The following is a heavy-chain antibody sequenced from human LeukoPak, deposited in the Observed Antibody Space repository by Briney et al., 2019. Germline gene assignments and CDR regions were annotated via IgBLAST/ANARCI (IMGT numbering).Heavy chain of an antibody. CDR1: GGSFSGYY. CDR3: ARTLIAARHRYNYYDSSGYYFDY. J-gene: IGHJ4*02. Sequence: SETLSLTCAVYGGSFSGYYWSWIRQPPGKGLEWIGEINHSGSTNYNPSLKSRVTISVDTSKNQFSLKLSSVTAADTAVYYCARTLIAARHRYNYYDSSGYYFDYWGQGTLVTVSS. CDR2: INHSGST. V-gene: IGHV4-34*01. D-gene: IGHD3-22*01.